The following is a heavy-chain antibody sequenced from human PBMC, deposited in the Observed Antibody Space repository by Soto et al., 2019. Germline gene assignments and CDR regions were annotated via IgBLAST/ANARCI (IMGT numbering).Heavy chain of an antibody. CDR2: IYYSGST. CDR1: GGSISSYY. V-gene: IGHV4-59*01. CDR3: ARAKGLGYCSGGSCNTAMEFDY. J-gene: IGHJ4*02. Sequence: PSETLSLTCTVSGGSISSYYWSWIRQPPGKGLEWIGYIYYSGSTNYNPSLKSRVTISVDTSKNQFSLKLSSVTAADTAVYYCARAKGLGYCSGGSCNTAMEFDYWGQGTLVTSPQ. D-gene: IGHD2-15*01.